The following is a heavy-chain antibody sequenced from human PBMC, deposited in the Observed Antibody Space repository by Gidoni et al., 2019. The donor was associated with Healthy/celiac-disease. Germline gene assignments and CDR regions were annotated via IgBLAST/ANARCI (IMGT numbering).Heavy chain of an antibody. CDR1: GFTFSSYA. V-gene: IGHV3-23*01. Sequence: EVQLLESGGGLVQPGGSLRLSCAASGFTFSSYAMSWVRQAPGKGLEWVSAIRGSGGSTYYADSVKGRFTISRDNSKNTLYLQMNSLRAEDTAVYYCAKGGGPVVPAAILRYYYYYMDVWGKGTTVTVSS. D-gene: IGHD2-2*01. CDR3: AKGGGPVVPAAILRYYYYYMDV. J-gene: IGHJ6*03. CDR2: IRGSGGST.